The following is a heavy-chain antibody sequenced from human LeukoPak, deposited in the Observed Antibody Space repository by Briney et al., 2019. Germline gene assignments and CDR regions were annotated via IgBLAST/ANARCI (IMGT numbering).Heavy chain of an antibody. CDR3: AQAGGISSPNWFDP. CDR1: GFTFSSYA. CDR2: LRGDGST. D-gene: IGHD6-13*01. J-gene: IGHJ5*02. V-gene: IGHV3-23*01. Sequence: GGSLRLSCAASGFTFSSYAMSWVRQAPARGLEWVSSLRGDGSTFYADSVKGRFTLSRDESRNTVYFQLNSLRVEDTAVYYCAQAGGISSPNWFDPWGQGTLVTVSS.